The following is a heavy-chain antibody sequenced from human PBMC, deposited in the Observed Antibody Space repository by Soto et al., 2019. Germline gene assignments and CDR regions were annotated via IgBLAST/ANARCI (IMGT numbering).Heavy chain of an antibody. D-gene: IGHD7-27*01. Sequence: GGSLRLSCADSGCHFSIFAMSWVRQSPGKGLEWVSTISGSGGSNYYADAVKGRFTISRDNSMGTLYLQMKSLRVEDTAIYYCAKEVSLGSTVDLGYWGQGALVTVSS. V-gene: IGHV3-23*01. CDR1: GCHFSIFA. CDR2: ISGSGGSN. J-gene: IGHJ4*02. CDR3: AKEVSLGSTVDLGY.